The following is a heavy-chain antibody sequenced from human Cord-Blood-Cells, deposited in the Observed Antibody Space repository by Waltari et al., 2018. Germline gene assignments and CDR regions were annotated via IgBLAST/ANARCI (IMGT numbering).Heavy chain of an antibody. J-gene: IGHJ4*02. D-gene: IGHD2-2*01. CDR1: GGTFSSDA. CDR3: ARGIYYCSSTSCYFDY. CDR2: IIPILGIA. Sequence: QVQLVQSGAEVKKPGASVKVSCKASGGTFSSDAISWVRQAPGQGLEWMGRIIPILGIANYAQKFQGRVTITADKSTSTAYMELSSLRSEDTAVYYCARGIYYCSSTSCYFDYWGQGTLVTVSS. V-gene: IGHV1-69*09.